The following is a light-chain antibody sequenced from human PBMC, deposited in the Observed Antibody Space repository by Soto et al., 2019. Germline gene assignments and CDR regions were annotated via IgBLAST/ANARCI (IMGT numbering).Light chain of an antibody. CDR3: SSYTSSSTRYA. V-gene: IGLV2-14*01. CDR2: EVT. CDR1: SNDVGGYTY. J-gene: IGLJ1*01. Sequence: QSVLTQPASVSGSPGQSITISCTGTSNDVGGYTYVSWYQQLPGKAPKRIIYEVTYRPSGISNRFSGSKSGNKASLTISGLPAEDEADYYCSSYTSSSTRYAFGTGTKVTVL.